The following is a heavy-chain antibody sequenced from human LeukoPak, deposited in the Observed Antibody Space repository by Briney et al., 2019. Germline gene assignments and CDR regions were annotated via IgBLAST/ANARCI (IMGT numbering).Heavy chain of an antibody. D-gene: IGHD2-2*01. CDR2: VNTNGKR. J-gene: IGHJ4*02. Sequence: EASVKVSCKASGYIFTNYDINWVRQAAGQGLEWVGWVNTNGKRVCAQKFQGRVTLSTDSSINTAYMELTSLRSDDTAVYYCAKCLRSDFWGQGTLVSVSS. CDR3: AKCLRSDF. V-gene: IGHV1-8*01. CDR1: GYIFTNYD.